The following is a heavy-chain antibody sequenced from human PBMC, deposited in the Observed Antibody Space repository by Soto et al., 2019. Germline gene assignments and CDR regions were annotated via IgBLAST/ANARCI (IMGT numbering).Heavy chain of an antibody. J-gene: IGHJ4*02. D-gene: IGHD6-6*01. V-gene: IGHV4-61*01. CDR3: ARSYSSSMLFAY. Sequence: QLQLQESGPGLVKPSATLSLTCTVSGDSVTTGSYYWTWIRQPPGKGLEWIGYIYYTGRTDYSPSLKSRVTMSIDSSKNKFSLRLDSVTAADTAMYFCARSYSSSMLFAYWGQGTLVTVSS. CDR1: GDSVTTGSYY. CDR2: IYYTGRT.